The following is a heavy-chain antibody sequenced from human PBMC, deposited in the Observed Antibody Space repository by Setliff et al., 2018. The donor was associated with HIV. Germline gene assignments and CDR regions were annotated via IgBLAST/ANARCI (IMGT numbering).Heavy chain of an antibody. V-gene: IGHV3-7*03. CDR1: GFTFSDYW. CDR3: VRVAYEYIYGYNNYYYMDV. J-gene: IGHJ6*03. Sequence: GGSLRLSCAASGFTFSDYWMTWVRQAPGKGLEWVANIKQDGINKYYVDSVRGRFTISRDNARNSLSLQMNSLGADDTAVYYCVRVAYEYIYGYNNYYYMDVWGKGTTVTVSS. D-gene: IGHD5-18*01. CDR2: IKQDGINK.